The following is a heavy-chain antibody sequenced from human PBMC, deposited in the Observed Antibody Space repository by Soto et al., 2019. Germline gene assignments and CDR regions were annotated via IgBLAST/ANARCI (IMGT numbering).Heavy chain of an antibody. CDR3: ARDLGGALRSDP. J-gene: IGHJ5*02. CDR2: IYYSGST. CDR1: GGSISSGGYY. Sequence: QVQLQESGPGLVKPSQTLSLTCTVSGGSISSGGYYWSWIRQHPGKGLEWIGYIYYSGSTYYNPSLRGRFTIAVDTSKNQFSRKLSSVTAADPAVYYCARDLGGALRSDPWGQGTLVTVSS. D-gene: IGHD3-10*01. V-gene: IGHV4-31*03.